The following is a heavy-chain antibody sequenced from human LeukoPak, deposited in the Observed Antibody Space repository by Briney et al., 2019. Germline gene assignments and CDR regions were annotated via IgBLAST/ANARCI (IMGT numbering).Heavy chain of an antibody. CDR3: ASLGDYYDSSGPH. J-gene: IGHJ4*02. CDR1: GGSISSGSYY. Sequence: SETLSLTCTVSGGSISSGSYYWSWIRQPPGKGLEWIGYIYYSGSTYYNPSLKSRVTISVDTSKNQFSLKLSSVTAADTAVYYCASLGDYYDSSGPHWGQGTLVTVSS. CDR2: IYYSGST. V-gene: IGHV4-30-4*08. D-gene: IGHD3-22*01.